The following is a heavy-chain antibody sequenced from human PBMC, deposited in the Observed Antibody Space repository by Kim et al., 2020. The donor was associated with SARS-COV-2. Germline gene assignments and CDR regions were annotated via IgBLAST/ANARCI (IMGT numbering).Heavy chain of an antibody. D-gene: IGHD3-3*01. CDR2: IYYSGGT. CDR1: GGSISSGGYY. CDR3: ARAETIFGVVIGCFDY. V-gene: IGHV4-31*03. J-gene: IGHJ4*02. Sequence: SETLSLTCTVSGGSISSGGYYWSWIRQHPGKGLEWIGYIYYSGGTYYNPSLKSRVTISVDTSKNQLSLKLSSVTAADTAVYYCARAETIFGVVIGCFDYWGQGTLVTVSS.